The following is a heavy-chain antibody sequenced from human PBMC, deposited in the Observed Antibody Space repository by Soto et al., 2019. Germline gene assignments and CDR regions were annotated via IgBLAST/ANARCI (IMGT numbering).Heavy chain of an antibody. CDR1: GGSMRNYF. Sequence: PSETLSLTCTVSGGSMRNYFWTWIRQPPGKGLEWIGYIHHSGTTSFFPSYNPSLRSRVTISEDTSKNQFSLKLLSVTTADTAVYFCAAGEASSRNLAPYYLDFWGQGTLVTVSS. J-gene: IGHJ4*02. CDR2: IHHSGTT. V-gene: IGHV4-59*01. D-gene: IGHD6-13*01. CDR3: AAGEASSRNLAPYYLDF.